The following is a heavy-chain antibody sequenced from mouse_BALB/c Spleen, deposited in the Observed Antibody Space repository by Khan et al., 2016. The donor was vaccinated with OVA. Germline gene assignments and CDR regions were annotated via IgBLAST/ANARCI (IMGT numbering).Heavy chain of an antibody. CDR1: GFNIKDTY. J-gene: IGHJ3*01. Sequence: VQLQQSGAELVKPGASVKLSCSASGFNIKDTYIHWMKQRPEQGLEWIGRIDPPNDDSKYGPKFQAKATLTADTSSNTAYLQLSSLTSEDTAVYYGANCYGKPYAFWGQGTLVSVSA. CDR3: ANCYGKPYAF. D-gene: IGHD2-1*01. CDR2: IDPPNDDS. V-gene: IGHV14-3*02.